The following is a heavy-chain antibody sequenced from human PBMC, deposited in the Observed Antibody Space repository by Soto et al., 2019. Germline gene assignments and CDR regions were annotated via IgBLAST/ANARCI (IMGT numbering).Heavy chain of an antibody. J-gene: IGHJ4*02. CDR3: ARVDLVPSSSSSDY. Sequence: SETLSLTCAVYAGSFSHYYWNWIRQSPGKGLEWIGNIKHSGSSNYNPSLRSRVTISVDTSKNQFSLKLSSVTAADTAVYYCARVDLVPSSSSSDYWGQGTLVTVSS. D-gene: IGHD6-6*01. CDR1: AGSFSHYY. CDR2: IKHSGSS. V-gene: IGHV4-34*01.